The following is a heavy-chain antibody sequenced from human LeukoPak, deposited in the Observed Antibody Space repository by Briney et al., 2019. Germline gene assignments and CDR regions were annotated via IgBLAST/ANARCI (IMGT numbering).Heavy chain of an antibody. CDR1: GFTVSSNE. CDR2: ISGGST. CDR3: AKRGSANPYYNYYMDV. V-gene: IGHV3-38-3*01. Sequence: PGGSLRLSCAASGFTVSSNEMSWVRQAPGKGLEWVSSISGGSTYYADSRKGRFTISRDNSKNTLYLQMNSLRAEDTAVYWCAKRGSANPYYNYYMDVWGKGTTVTVSS. J-gene: IGHJ6*03. D-gene: IGHD3-10*01.